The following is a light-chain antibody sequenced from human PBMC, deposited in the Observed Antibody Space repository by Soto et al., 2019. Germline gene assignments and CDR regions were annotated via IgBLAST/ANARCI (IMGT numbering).Light chain of an antibody. CDR2: GAS. CDR3: QQRTNWPIT. CDR1: QSVSNNY. Sequence: EIVLTQSPGTLSLSPGERATPSCRASQSVSNNYLAWYQQKPGQAPRLLIYGASNRATGIPGRFSGSGSGTDFTLTISRLEPEDFAVYYCQQRTNWPITFGQGTRLEIK. J-gene: IGKJ5*01. V-gene: IGKV3D-20*02.